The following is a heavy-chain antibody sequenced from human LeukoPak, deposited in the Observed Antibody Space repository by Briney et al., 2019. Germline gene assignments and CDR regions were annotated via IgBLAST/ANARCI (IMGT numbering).Heavy chain of an antibody. CDR1: GFTFSRYE. Sequence: GGSLRLSCAVSGFTFSRYEMSWIRQAPGKGLEWISYISPSGTTMYYVDSVKGRFIISRDNAKDSLYLQMNSLRAEDTAVYYCVRDWGYTGNFEYWGQGTQVTVSS. CDR3: VRDWGYTGNFEY. D-gene: IGHD5-12*01. V-gene: IGHV3-48*03. CDR2: ISPSGTTM. J-gene: IGHJ4*02.